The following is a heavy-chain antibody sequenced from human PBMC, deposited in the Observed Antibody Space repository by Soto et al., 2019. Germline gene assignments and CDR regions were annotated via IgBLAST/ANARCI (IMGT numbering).Heavy chain of an antibody. V-gene: IGHV3-30*18. J-gene: IGHJ4*02. D-gene: IGHD3-22*01. CDR3: AKEWGYGSSGWSFDY. Sequence: GGSLRLSCAASGFTFRSYGRHWVRQAPGKGLEWVAVISYDGSNKYYADSVKGRFTISRDNSKNTLYLQMNSLRAEDTAVYYCAKEWGYGSSGWSFDYWGQGTLVTGSS. CDR1: GFTFRSYG. CDR2: ISYDGSNK.